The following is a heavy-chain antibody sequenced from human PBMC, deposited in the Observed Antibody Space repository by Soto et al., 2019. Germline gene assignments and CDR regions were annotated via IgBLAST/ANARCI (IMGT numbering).Heavy chain of an antibody. CDR1: GGSISSYY. D-gene: IGHD3-9*01. CDR2: IYFTGST. CDR3: ARGMAEEQIFYYFDY. V-gene: IGHV4-59*01. J-gene: IGHJ4*02. Sequence: SETLSLPCTVSGGSISSYYWSWIRQPPGKGLEWIGYIYFTGSTNYNPSLKSRVTISVDASKSQFYLKLRSVTAADTAVYYCARGMAEEQIFYYFDYWGQGALVTVSS.